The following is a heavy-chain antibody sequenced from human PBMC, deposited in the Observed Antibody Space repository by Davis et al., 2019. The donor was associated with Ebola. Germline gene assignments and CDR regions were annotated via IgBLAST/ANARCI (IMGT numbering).Heavy chain of an antibody. D-gene: IGHD6-6*01. CDR3: ATDIPTRPDKVDY. CDR2: IRSKADGGTT. J-gene: IGHJ4*02. Sequence: PGGSLRLSCAASGFTFNNYAMSWVRQAPGKGLEWVGRIRSKADGGTTDYAAPVKGRFTISRDDSENTLYLQMNTLKTEDTAVYYCATDIPTRPDKVDYWGQGTLVTVSS. CDR1: GFTFNNYA. V-gene: IGHV3-15*01.